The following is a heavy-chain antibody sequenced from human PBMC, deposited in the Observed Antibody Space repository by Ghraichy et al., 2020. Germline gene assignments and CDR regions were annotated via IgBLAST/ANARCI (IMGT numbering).Heavy chain of an antibody. V-gene: IGHV4-30-2*01. D-gene: IGHD3-10*01. Sequence: SETLSLTCVVSGGSISSGGFSWNWIRQPPGKGLEWIGYIYYSGNTYYNPSLKSRVTISVDRSKNQFSLKLRSPTAADTAVYYCVKSGASGSYKWFDPWGQGTLFTVAS. CDR3: VKSGASGSYKWFDP. CDR1: GGSISSGGFS. CDR2: IYYSGNT. J-gene: IGHJ5*02.